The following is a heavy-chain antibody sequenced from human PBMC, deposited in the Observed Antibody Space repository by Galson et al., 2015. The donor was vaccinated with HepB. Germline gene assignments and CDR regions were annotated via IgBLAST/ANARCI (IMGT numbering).Heavy chain of an antibody. Sequence: SLRLSCATSGFTFSDYGIHWVRQAPGKGLEWVAIIWYDGSNKFYVDSVKGRFTISRDNSKNTVYLQMDRLRAEDTAIYYCARDCDRLCSGVIRFDIWGPGTTVTVSS. CDR3: ARDCDRLCSGVIRFDI. D-gene: IGHD2-15*01. J-gene: IGHJ3*02. V-gene: IGHV3-33*01. CDR2: IWYDGSNK. CDR1: GFTFSDYG.